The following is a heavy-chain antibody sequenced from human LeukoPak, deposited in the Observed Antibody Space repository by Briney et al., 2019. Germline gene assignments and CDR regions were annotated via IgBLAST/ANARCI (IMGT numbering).Heavy chain of an antibody. J-gene: IGHJ4*02. CDR3: ARVQKRDYYDSSGYYYGGGEEFDY. CDR1: GFTFSDYY. D-gene: IGHD3-22*01. Sequence: GGSLRLSCVASGFTFSDYYMDWVRQAPGKGLESVSYISSSSATIFYADSVKGRFTISRDNSKNTLYLQMNSLRAEDTAVYYCARVQKRDYYDSSGYYYGGGEEFDYWGQGTLVPVSS. V-gene: IGHV3-11*01. CDR2: ISSSSATI.